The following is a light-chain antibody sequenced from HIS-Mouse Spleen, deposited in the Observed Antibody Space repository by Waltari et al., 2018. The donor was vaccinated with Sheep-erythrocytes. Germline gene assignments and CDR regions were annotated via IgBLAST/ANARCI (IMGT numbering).Light chain of an antibody. CDR3: QAWDSSTGVV. CDR2: QDS. Sequence: SYELTQPPSVSVSPGQTASITCPGDKLGDKYACWYQQKPGQSPVLVIYQDSKRPSGMPDRFSGSNSGNTATLTISGTHAMDEGDYYCQAWDSSTGVVFGGGTKLTVL. CDR1: KLGDKY. V-gene: IGLV3-1*01. J-gene: IGLJ2*01.